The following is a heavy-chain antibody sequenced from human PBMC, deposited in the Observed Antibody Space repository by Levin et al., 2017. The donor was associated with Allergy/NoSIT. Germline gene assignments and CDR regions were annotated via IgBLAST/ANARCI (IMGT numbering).Heavy chain of an antibody. CDR2: IKQDGSEK. CDR3: ARAWGPDKYYYGMDV. J-gene: IGHJ6*02. D-gene: IGHD7-27*01. V-gene: IGHV3-7*04. Sequence: GGSLRLSCAASGFTFSSYWMSWVRQAPGKGLEWVANIKQDGSEKYYVDSVKGRFTISRDNAKNSLYLQMNSLRAEDTAVYYCARAWGPDKYYYGMDVWGQGTTVTVSS. CDR1: GFTFSSYW.